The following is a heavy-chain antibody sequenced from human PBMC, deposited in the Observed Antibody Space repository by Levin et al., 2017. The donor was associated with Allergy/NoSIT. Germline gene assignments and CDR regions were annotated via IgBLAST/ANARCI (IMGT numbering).Heavy chain of an antibody. D-gene: IGHD3-10*01. CDR2: ISYDGGRK. CDR1: GFNFSSYG. J-gene: IGHJ4*02. CDR3: AKNRQPGNFDY. Sequence: LSLTCAASGFNFSSYGMHWVRQAPGKGLEWVAVISYDGGRKYYADSVKGRFTISRDNSKNTLSLQMNSLSPVDTSVYYCAKNRQPGNFDYWGQGTLVTVSS. V-gene: IGHV3-30*18.